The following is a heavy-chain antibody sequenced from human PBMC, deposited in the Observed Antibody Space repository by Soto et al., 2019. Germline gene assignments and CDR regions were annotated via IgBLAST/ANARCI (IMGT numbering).Heavy chain of an antibody. CDR2: IYPGDSYT. V-gene: IGHV5-51*01. CDR3: ARHKTNSGGETDY. Sequence: GESLKISCKGSGYSFTSYWIGWVRQMPGKGLEWMGIIYPGDSYTRYSPSFQGQVTISADKSISTAYLQWSSLKASDTAMYYCARHKTNSGGETDYWGQGTLVTVSS. J-gene: IGHJ4*02. D-gene: IGHD1-26*01. CDR1: GYSFTSYW.